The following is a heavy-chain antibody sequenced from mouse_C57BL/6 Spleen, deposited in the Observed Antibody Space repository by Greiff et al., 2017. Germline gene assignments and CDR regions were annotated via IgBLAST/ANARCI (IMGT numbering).Heavy chain of an antibody. CDR1: GYAFSSYW. CDR3: ARWGYTLYYCDY. CDR2: IYPGDGDT. V-gene: IGHV1-80*01. D-gene: IGHD3-1*01. J-gene: IGHJ2*01. Sequence: QVQLQQSGAELVKPGASVKISCKASGYAFSSYWMNWVKQRPGKGLEWIGQIYPGDGDTNYNGKFKGKATLTADKSSSTAYMQLSSLTSEDSAVYFCARWGYTLYYCDYWGQGTTLTVSS.